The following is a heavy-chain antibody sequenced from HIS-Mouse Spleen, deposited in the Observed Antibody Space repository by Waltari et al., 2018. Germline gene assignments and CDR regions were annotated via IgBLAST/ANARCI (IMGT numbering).Heavy chain of an antibody. CDR3: ASGLDYDSTPGAFDI. J-gene: IGHJ3*02. D-gene: IGHD3-22*01. V-gene: IGHV1-8*01. CDR2: MNPNSGNT. CDR1: GYTFTSSD. Sequence: QVQLVQSGAEVKKPGASVKVSCKASGYTFTSSDINWVRQASEQGLEWMGWMNPNSGNTGYAQKFQGRVTMTRNTSISTAYMELSSLRSEDTAVYYCASGLDYDSTPGAFDIWGQGTMVTVSS.